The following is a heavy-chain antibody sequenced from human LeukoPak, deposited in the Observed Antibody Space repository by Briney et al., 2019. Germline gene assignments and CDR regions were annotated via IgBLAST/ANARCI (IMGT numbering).Heavy chain of an antibody. J-gene: IGHJ4*02. CDR2: ISSSSSYI. CDR1: GFTFSSYS. D-gene: IGHD3-9*01. Sequence: GSLRLSCAASGFTFSSYSMNWVRQAPGKGLGWVSSISSSSSYIYYADSVKGRFTISRDNAKNSLYLQMNSLRAEDTAVYYCARADPTGLDFDYWGQGTLVTVSS. V-gene: IGHV3-21*04. CDR3: ARADPTGLDFDY.